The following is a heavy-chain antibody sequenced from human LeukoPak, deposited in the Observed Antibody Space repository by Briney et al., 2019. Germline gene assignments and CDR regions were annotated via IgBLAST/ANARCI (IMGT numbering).Heavy chain of an antibody. CDR2: ISAYNGNT. CDR1: GYTFTSYG. CDR3: ARERGNYDFWSGYYIIDY. V-gene: IGHV1-18*01. D-gene: IGHD3-3*01. Sequence: GASVNVSCKASGYTFTSYGISWVRQAPGQGLEWMGWISAYNGNTNYAQKLQGRVTMTTDTSTSTAYMELRSLRSDDTAVYYCARERGNYDFWSGYYIIDYWGQGTLVTVSS. J-gene: IGHJ4*02.